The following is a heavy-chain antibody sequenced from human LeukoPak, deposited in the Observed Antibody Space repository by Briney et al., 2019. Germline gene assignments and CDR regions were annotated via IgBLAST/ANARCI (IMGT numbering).Heavy chain of an antibody. Sequence: GGSLRLSCAASGFTFSNYAMEWVRQAPGKGLEWVALISYDGKHKYYADSMKGRFTISRDNSKNTLYLQMNSLRAEDTAVYYCAKETRAARRYYYYGMDVWGQGTTVTVSS. D-gene: IGHD6-6*01. CDR2: ISYDGKHK. CDR3: AKETRAARRYYYYGMDV. J-gene: IGHJ6*02. CDR1: GFTFSNYA. V-gene: IGHV3-30*04.